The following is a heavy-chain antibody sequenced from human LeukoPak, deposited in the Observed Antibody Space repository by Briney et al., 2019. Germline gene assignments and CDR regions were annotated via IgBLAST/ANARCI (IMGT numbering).Heavy chain of an antibody. V-gene: IGHV4-4*07. CDR1: GGSISSYY. D-gene: IGHD4-17*01. CDR2: IYTSGST. J-gene: IGHJ6*03. Sequence: PSETLSLTCTVSGGSISSYYWSWIRQPAGKGREWIGRIYTSGSTNYNPSLKSRVTMSVDTSKNQFYLKLSSVTAVDTAVYYCARVKEGYGDYTWDYYYYMDVWGKGTTVTVSS. CDR3: ARVKEGYGDYTWDYYYYMDV.